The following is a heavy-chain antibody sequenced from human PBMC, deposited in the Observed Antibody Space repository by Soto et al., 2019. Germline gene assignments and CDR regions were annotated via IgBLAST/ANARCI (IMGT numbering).Heavy chain of an antibody. Sequence: QVKLVQSGGGEVQPGRSLRLSCAASGFTFSTYGMHWVRQAPGKGLEWVALISYDGTNKYYGDSVKGRFTISRDNSKNTVCLQMNSLRAEDTAVYYCAKQFGTGWYYFDHWGQGTLVTVSS. CDR1: GFTFSTYG. CDR2: ISYDGTNK. D-gene: IGHD6-19*01. CDR3: AKQFGTGWYYFDH. V-gene: IGHV3-30*18. J-gene: IGHJ4*02.